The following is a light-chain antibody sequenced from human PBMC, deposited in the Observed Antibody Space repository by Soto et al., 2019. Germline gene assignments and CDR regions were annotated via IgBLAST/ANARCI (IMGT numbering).Light chain of an antibody. CDR1: QGISNR. CDR2: QAS. V-gene: IGKV1-5*03. J-gene: IGKJ1*01. CDR3: QQYNSHWT. Sequence: VQMTQSPSTLSASVGDRVTITCRASQGISNRLAWYQQKPGKAPKLLIYQASSLKSGVPSRFGGSGSGTEFTLTITSLQPDDFATYYCQQYNSHWTFGQGTKVDIK.